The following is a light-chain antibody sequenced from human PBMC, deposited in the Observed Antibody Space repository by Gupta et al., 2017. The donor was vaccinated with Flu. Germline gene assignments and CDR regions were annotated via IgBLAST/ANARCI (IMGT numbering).Light chain of an antibody. CDR3: QQSYSSPQS. Sequence: SPSSLSASVGDRVTITCRASQSISSYLNWYQQKPGKVPKLLIYGASGLQSGVSSRFSGSGSGTDFTLTISSLQAEDFGTYYCQQSYSSPQSFGQGTELEIK. V-gene: IGKV1-39*01. CDR1: QSISSY. CDR2: GAS. J-gene: IGKJ2*03.